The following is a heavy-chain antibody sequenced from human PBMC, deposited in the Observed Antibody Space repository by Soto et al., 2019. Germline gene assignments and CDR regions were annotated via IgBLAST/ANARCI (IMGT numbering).Heavy chain of an antibody. V-gene: IGHV3-21*01. CDR3: ASGSLRISEFGDY. CDR1: GFTFSSYS. J-gene: IGHJ4*02. Sequence: GGSLRLSCAASGFTFSSYSMNWVRQAPGKGLEWVSSISSSSSYIYYTDSVKGRFTISRDNAKNSLYLQMNSLRAEDTAVYYCASGSLRISEFGDYWGQGTLVSVSS. CDR2: ISSSSSYI. D-gene: IGHD3-16*01.